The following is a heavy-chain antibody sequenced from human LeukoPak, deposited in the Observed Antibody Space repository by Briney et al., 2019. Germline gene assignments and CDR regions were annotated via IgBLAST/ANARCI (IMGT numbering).Heavy chain of an antibody. CDR3: ARGYPPNYYYYMDV. CDR2: INPNSGGT. Sequence: ASVKVSCKASGYTFTAYFMHWVRQAPGQGLEWMGWINPNSGGTNYAQKFQGKVTMTGDTSINTAYMELTRLTSDDTAVYYCARGYPPNYYYYMDVWGKGTTVTVSS. D-gene: IGHD2-15*01. CDR1: GYTFTAYF. J-gene: IGHJ6*03. V-gene: IGHV1-2*02.